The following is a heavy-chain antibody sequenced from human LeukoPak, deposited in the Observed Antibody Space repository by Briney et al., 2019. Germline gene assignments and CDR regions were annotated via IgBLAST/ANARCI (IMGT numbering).Heavy chain of an antibody. J-gene: IGHJ4*02. V-gene: IGHV4-59*08. D-gene: IGHD2-15*01. CDR2: IYYSGST. CDR3: AMRGTSDY. CDR1: GGSISSYY. Sequence: SETLSLTCTVSGGSISSYYWSWIRQPPGKGLEWIGYIYYSGSTNYNPSLKSRVTMSVDTSKNQFSLKLSSVTAADTAVYYCAMRGTSDYWGQGTLVTVSS.